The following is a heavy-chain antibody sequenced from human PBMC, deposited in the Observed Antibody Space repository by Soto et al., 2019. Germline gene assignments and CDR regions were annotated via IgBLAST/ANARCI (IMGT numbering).Heavy chain of an antibody. CDR2: ISYDGSNK. V-gene: IGHV3-30-3*01. D-gene: IGHD6-6*01. Sequence: GGSLRLSCAASGLTFSSYAMHWVRQAPGKGLEWVAVISYDGSNKYYADSVKGRFTISRDNSKHTLYLQMNSLRAEDTAVYYSARAVGIAARPGVYYYGMDVWGKGTTVTVSS. J-gene: IGHJ6*04. CDR1: GLTFSSYA. CDR3: ARAVGIAARPGVYYYGMDV.